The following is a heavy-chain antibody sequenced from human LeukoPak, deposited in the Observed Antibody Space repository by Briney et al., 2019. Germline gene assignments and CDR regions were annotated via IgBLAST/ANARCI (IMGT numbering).Heavy chain of an antibody. CDR3: ARDLRYCSGSRCYWPDGVFDY. CDR1: GFTFSSYW. V-gene: IGHV3-7*01. CDR2: IEQDGSEK. Sequence: GGSLRLSCAASGFTFSSYWMSGVRQAPGKGLEWVANIEQDGSEKYYVDSVKGRFTISRDNAKNSLYLQMNSLRAEDTAVYYCARDLRYCSGSRCYWPDGVFDYWGQGTLVTVSS. D-gene: IGHD2-15*01. J-gene: IGHJ4*02.